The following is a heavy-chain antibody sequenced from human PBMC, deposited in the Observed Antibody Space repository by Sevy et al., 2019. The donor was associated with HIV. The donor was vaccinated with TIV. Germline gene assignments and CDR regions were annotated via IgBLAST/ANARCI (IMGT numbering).Heavy chain of an antibody. CDR1: GSSFGIHW. Sequence: GGSLRLSCVASGSSFGIHWMSWVRQAPGKGLEWVAKINRDGGQKYYVDSVKGRFTISRDNAKSSLYLQMNSLRVEDTALYYGARGPDPVPGVAFDVWGQGTMVTVSS. J-gene: IGHJ3*01. CDR2: INRDGGQK. V-gene: IGHV3-7*01. CDR3: ARGPDPVPGVAFDV.